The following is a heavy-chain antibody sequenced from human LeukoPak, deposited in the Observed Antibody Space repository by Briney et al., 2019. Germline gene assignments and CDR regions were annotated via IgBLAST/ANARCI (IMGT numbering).Heavy chain of an antibody. J-gene: IGHJ5*02. CDR1: GFTFSSFG. D-gene: IGHD1-7*01. Sequence: GGSLRLSCAASGFTFSSFGMHWVRQAPGKGLEWVAVIWYDASNKYYADSVKGRFTISRDNSKNTLYLHMNSLRDDDTAVYYCVRGVGVSRFNYLDPLGQGTLVIVSS. V-gene: IGHV3-33*01. CDR3: VRGVGVSRFNYLDP. CDR2: IWYDASNK.